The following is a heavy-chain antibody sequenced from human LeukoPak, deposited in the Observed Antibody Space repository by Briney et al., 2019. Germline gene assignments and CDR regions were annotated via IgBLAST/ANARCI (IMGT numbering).Heavy chain of an antibody. CDR1: GGSFSSYY. Sequence: SETLSLTCAVYGGSFSSYYWSWIRQPPGKGLEWIGYIYYSGSTNYNPSLKSRVTISVDTSKNQFSLKLSSVTAADTAVYYCARLLLDDYYYYGMDVRGQGTTVTVPS. CDR2: IYYSGST. J-gene: IGHJ6*02. V-gene: IGHV4-59*08. CDR3: ARLLLDDYYYYGMDV.